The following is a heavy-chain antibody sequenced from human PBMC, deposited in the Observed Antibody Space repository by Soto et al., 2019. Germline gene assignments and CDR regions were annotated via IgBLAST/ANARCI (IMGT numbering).Heavy chain of an antibody. CDR3: ARRSGKLNYYYYGMDV. Sequence: LGESLKISCKGSGYSFTSYWISWVRQMPGKGLEWMGRIDPSDSYTNYSPSFQGHVTISADKSISTAYLQWSSLKASDTAMYYCARRSGKLNYYYYGMDVWGQGTTVTVSS. J-gene: IGHJ6*02. V-gene: IGHV5-10-1*01. D-gene: IGHD1-26*01. CDR2: IDPSDSYT. CDR1: GYSFTSYW.